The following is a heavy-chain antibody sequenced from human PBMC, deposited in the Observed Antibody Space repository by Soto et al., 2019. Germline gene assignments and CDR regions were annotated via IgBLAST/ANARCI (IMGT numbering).Heavy chain of an antibody. J-gene: IGHJ4*02. CDR1: GFTFSSYS. D-gene: IGHD3-3*01. Sequence: PGGSLRLSCAASGFTFSSYSMNWVRQGPGKGLEWVSSISSSSSYIYYADSVKGRFTISRDNAKNSLYLQMNSLRAEDTAVYYCAKVFVFTIREGFDYWGLGTLVTVSS. V-gene: IGHV3-21*01. CDR3: AKVFVFTIREGFDY. CDR2: ISSSSSYI.